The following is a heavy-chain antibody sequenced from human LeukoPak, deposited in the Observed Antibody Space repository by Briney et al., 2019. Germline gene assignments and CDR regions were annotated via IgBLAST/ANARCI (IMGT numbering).Heavy chain of an antibody. D-gene: IGHD2-2*01. CDR3: SRVPYCGSNECYTPYFDS. CDR1: GFSFKTYS. Sequence: GGSLRLSCAASGFSFKTYSMHWVRQAPGKGLEWVTVISADGGTKFYADSVKGRFTVSRDNSRNTLSPQLNSLRTEDTAVYYCSRVPYCGSNECYTPYFDSWGQGTLVTISS. CDR2: ISADGGTK. J-gene: IGHJ4*02. V-gene: IGHV3-30-3*01.